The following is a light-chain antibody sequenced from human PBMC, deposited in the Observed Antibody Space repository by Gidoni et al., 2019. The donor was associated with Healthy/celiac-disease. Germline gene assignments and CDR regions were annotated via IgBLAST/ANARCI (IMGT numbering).Light chain of an antibody. CDR2: RNN. CDR3: AAWDDSLKGV. V-gene: IGLV1-44*01. J-gene: IGLJ3*02. Sequence: QSVLTQPPSASGPPGQRVTISCSGSSSNIGSNTVTWYQQLPGTAPNLLIYRNNQRPSGVPDRFSGSKSGTAASLAISGLQSEDEADYYCAAWDDSLKGVFGGGTKLTVL. CDR1: SSNIGSNT.